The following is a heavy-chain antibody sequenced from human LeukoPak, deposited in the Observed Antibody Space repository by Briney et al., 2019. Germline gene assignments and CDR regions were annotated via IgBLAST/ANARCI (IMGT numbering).Heavy chain of an antibody. CDR2: ISYDGSNK. J-gene: IGHJ6*04. CDR1: GSTFSSYG. Sequence: PGGSLRLSCAASGSTFSSYGMHWVRQAPGKGLEWVAVISYDGSNKYYADSVKGRFTISRDNSKNTLYLQMNSLRAEDTAVYYCARDYSSGWEVGYYYYGMDVWGKGTTVTVSS. V-gene: IGHV3-30*03. CDR3: ARDYSSGWEVGYYYYGMDV. D-gene: IGHD6-19*01.